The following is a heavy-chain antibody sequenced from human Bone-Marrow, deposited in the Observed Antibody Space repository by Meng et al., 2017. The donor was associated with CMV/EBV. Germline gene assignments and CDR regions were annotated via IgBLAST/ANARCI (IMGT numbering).Heavy chain of an antibody. J-gene: IGHJ6*02. CDR3: ARGANGDLLGYYYGMDV. D-gene: IGHD1-26*01. Sequence: ASVKVSCKASGYTFTGYYIHWVRQAPGQGLEWMGWINPNSGGTHYAQKFQGRVTMTRDTSISTVYMELSRLRSDDTAVYYCARGANGDLLGYYYGMDVWGQGTTVTVSS. CDR2: INPNSGGT. CDR1: GYTFTGYY. V-gene: IGHV1-2*02.